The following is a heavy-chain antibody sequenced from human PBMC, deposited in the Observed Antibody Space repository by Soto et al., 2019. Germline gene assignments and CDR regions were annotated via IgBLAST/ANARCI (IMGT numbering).Heavy chain of an antibody. CDR2: INHSGST. J-gene: IGHJ4*02. V-gene: IGHV4-34*01. Sequence: QVQLQQWGAGLLKPSETLSLTCAVYGGSFSGYYWSWIRQPPGKGLEWIGEINHSGSTNYNPSLKSRVTISVDTSKNQFSLKLSSVTAADTAVYYCARESIVVVVAASYFDYWGQGTLVTVSS. CDR3: ARESIVVVVAASYFDY. CDR1: GGSFSGYY. D-gene: IGHD2-15*01.